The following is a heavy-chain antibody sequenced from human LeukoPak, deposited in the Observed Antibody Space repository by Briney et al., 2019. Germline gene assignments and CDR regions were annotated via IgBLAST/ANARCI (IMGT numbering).Heavy chain of an antibody. J-gene: IGHJ4*02. CDR3: ATAPTVTTDFDY. Sequence: PGGSLRLSCAASGFTFSSYSMNWVRQAPGKGLEWVSAISGSGGSTYYADSVKGRFTISRDNSKNTLYLQMNSLRAEDTAVYYCATAPTVTTDFDYWGQGTLVTVSS. V-gene: IGHV3-23*01. CDR1: GFTFSSYS. D-gene: IGHD4-11*01. CDR2: ISGSGGST.